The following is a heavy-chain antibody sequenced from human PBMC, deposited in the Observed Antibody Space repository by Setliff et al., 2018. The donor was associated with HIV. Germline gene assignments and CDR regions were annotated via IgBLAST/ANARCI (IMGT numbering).Heavy chain of an antibody. CDR3: ARSSYGDYASWYYYYMDV. CDR2: IEHGGSA. J-gene: IGHJ6*03. D-gene: IGHD4-17*01. CDR1: GGSVSLYS. Sequence: KPSETLSLACAVYGGSVSLYSWTWIRQPTGKGLEWIGEIEHGGSANYNPSLKSRVTMSVDTSKTHVALMWRAVSAADTAVYYCARSSYGDYASWYYYYMDVWGNGTTVTVSS. V-gene: IGHV4-34*01.